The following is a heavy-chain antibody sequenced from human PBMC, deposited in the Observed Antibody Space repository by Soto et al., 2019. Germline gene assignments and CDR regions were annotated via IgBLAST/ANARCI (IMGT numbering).Heavy chain of an antibody. CDR3: ARGSKPGIAAAGTVAFDP. CDR2: ISAYNGNT. J-gene: IGHJ5*02. D-gene: IGHD6-13*01. Sequence: QVQLVQSGAEVKKPGASVKVSCKASGYTFNSYGITWVRQAPGQELEWMGWISAYNGNTNYAQKLQGKVTVTRDTSTSTGYMELRSIGSDNTAVYYCARGSKPGIAAAGTVAFDPWGQGTLVTLSS. V-gene: IGHV1-18*01. CDR1: GYTFNSYG.